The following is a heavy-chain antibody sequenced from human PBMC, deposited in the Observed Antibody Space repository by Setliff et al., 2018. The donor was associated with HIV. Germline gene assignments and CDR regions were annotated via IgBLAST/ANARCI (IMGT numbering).Heavy chain of an antibody. V-gene: IGHV4-4*02. CDR2: IYHSGST. CDR1: GGSISSNKW. Sequence: PSETLSLTCAVSGGSISSNKWWSWVRQPPGKGLEWIGEIYHSGSTKYNPSLKSRVTISVDKSKNQFFLNLTSVTAADTAVYYCARGGAFWSGYYGFDYWGQGTLVTVSS. D-gene: IGHD3-3*01. J-gene: IGHJ4*02. CDR3: ARGGAFWSGYYGFDY.